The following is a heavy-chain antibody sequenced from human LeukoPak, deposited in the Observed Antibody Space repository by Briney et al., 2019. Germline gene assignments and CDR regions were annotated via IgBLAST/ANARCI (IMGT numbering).Heavy chain of an antibody. D-gene: IGHD3-9*01. CDR1: GGTFSSYA. CDR3: ARHSGYYDILTGFDY. Sequence: ASVKVSCQASGGTFSSYAISWVRQAPGQGLEWMGGIIPIFGTANYAQKFQGRVTITADESTSTAYMELSSLRSEDTAVYYCARHSGYYDILTGFDYWGQGTLVTVSS. J-gene: IGHJ4*02. V-gene: IGHV1-69*13. CDR2: IIPIFGTA.